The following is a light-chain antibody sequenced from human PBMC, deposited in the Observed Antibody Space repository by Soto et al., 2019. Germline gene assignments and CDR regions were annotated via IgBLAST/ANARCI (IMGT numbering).Light chain of an antibody. CDR3: QHYNNWPPWT. CDR2: GAS. V-gene: IGKV3-15*01. J-gene: IGKJ1*01. CDR1: QSVSSN. Sequence: IVMTQSPATLSVSPGERATLSCRASQSVSSNLAWYQQKPGQAPRLLIYGASTRATGIPARFSGSGSGTEFTLIISSLQSEDFAVYYCQHYNNWPPWTFGQGTKVEIK.